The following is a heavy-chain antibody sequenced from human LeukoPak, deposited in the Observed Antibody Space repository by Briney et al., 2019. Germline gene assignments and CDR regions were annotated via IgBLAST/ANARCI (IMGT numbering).Heavy chain of an antibody. CDR3: ARNTAAIVLRYFYFYMDV. CDR1: GFAFHNYW. Sequence: GGSLRLSCAASGFAFHNYWMSWVRQAPGKGLEWVANIKVDGSEEYYVDSVKGRFTISRDNAKSSLYLQMNSLRAEDTAVYYCARNTAAIVLRYFYFYMDVWGKGTTVTVSS. J-gene: IGHJ6*03. D-gene: IGHD2-2*02. CDR2: IKVDGSEE. V-gene: IGHV3-7*01.